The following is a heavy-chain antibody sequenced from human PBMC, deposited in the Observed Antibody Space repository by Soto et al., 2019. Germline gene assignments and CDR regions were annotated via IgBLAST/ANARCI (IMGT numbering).Heavy chain of an antibody. Sequence: QVQLQESGPGLVKPSETLSLTCTVSGGSISSINNHFSNHYCSWSRLSPGKGLGWIGDISNIGFTRYNPSLKSRVRISVDTSKNQFSLYLTSVTAAAADVYYCTTQGFGGLHGLVDVWGQGTTVTVSS. CDR2: ISNIGFT. CDR1: GGSISSINNHFSNHY. J-gene: IGHJ6*02. D-gene: IGHD3-10*01. V-gene: IGHV4-61*01. CDR3: TTQGFGGLHGLVDV.